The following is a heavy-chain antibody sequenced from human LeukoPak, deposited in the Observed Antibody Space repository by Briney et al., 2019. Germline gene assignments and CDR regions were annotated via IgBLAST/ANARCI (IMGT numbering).Heavy chain of an antibody. V-gene: IGHV3-30*04. Sequence: PGGSLRLSCAASGFTFSSYAMHWVRQAPGKGLEWVAVISCDGSNKYYADSVKGRFTISRDNSKNTLYLQMNSLRAEDTAVYYCAREFRYSSSWYDNYYYGMDVWGKGTTVTVSS. CDR3: AREFRYSSSWYDNYYYGMDV. D-gene: IGHD6-13*01. J-gene: IGHJ6*04. CDR1: GFTFSSYA. CDR2: ISCDGSNK.